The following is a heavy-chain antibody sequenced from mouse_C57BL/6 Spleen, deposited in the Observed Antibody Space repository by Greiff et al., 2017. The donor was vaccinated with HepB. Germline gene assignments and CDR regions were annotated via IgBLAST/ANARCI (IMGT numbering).Heavy chain of an antibody. CDR2: ISSGSSTI. CDR1: GFTFSDYG. D-gene: IGHD2-9*01. CDR3: ARPGTYYGYDRDYAMDY. Sequence: EVKLMESGGGLVKPGGSLKLSCAASGFTFSDYGMHWVRQAPEKGLEWVAYISSGSSTIYYADTVKGRFTMSRDNAKNTLFLQMTSLRSEDTAMYYCARPGTYYGYDRDYAMDYWGQGTSVTVSS. J-gene: IGHJ4*01. V-gene: IGHV5-17*01.